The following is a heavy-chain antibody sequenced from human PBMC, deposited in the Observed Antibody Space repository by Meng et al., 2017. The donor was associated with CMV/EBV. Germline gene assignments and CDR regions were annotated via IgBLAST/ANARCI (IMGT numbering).Heavy chain of an antibody. V-gene: IGHV3-64*02. CDR3: ARSVGGLPVYYYCMDV. J-gene: IGHJ6*02. CDR2: ISSNGGST. Sequence: GEFLNSSRDSSGFTFSRYAMHLVRQAPGKRLEYVSAISSNGGSTYYADSVKGRFTISRDNSKNTLYLQMGSLRAEDMAVYYRARSVGGLPVYYYCMDVWGQGTTVTVSS. CDR1: GFTFSRYA. D-gene: IGHD3-16*01.